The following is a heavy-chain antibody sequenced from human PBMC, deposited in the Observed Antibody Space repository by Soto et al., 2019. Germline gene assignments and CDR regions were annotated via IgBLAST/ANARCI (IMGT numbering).Heavy chain of an antibody. Sequence: QVQLVESGGGVVQPGRSLRLSCAASGFTFSPYTMHWVRPTPGKGLEWVAVISYDGSDKYYADSVRGRFTISSDNSKNTLFLQMNSLRADDTALYYFARGGGFCGADCYKGGIDYWGQGALVTVSS. J-gene: IGHJ4*02. CDR3: ARGGGFCGADCYKGGIDY. CDR2: ISYDGSDK. D-gene: IGHD2-21*02. V-gene: IGHV3-30-3*01. CDR1: GFTFSPYT.